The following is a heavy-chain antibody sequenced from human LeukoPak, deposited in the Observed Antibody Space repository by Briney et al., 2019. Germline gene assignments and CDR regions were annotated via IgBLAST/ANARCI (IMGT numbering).Heavy chain of an antibody. CDR3: ARVHDTSGYYHYFDS. J-gene: IGHJ4*02. V-gene: IGHV3-30*14. CDR2: ISHHESNE. D-gene: IGHD3-9*01. Sequence: PGGSLRLSCEASGFTFSTYPMHWVRQAPDKGLEWVAMISHHESNEYYADSVKGRFTISRDNSKNTLYLQMNNPRVEDTAIYYCARVHDTSGYYHYFDSWGQGTLVTVSS. CDR1: GFTFSTYP.